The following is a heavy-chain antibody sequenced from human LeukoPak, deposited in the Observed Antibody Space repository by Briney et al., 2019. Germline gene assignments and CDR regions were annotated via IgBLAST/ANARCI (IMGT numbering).Heavy chain of an antibody. CDR3: ARDTVGATTWRAEFDY. V-gene: IGHV1-18*01. CDR2: ISSYNGNT. J-gene: IGHJ4*02. D-gene: IGHD1-26*01. CDR1: GYTFTSYG. Sequence: ASVKVSCKASGYTFTSYGIGWVSRAPGHGLEWMGWISSYNGNTNYAQKVQGRVPMTTDTSTSPAYLELRSLRSDDTVVYFCARDTVGATTWRAEFDYWGQGTLVTVSS.